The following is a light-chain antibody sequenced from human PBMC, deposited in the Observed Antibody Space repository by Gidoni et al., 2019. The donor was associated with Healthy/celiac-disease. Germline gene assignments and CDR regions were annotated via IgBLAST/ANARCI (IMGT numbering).Light chain of an antibody. CDR2: AAS. CDR1: QSVSSY. V-gene: IGKV1-39*01. J-gene: IGKJ2*01. Sequence: DIQMTQSPSSLSASVVDRVTITCRASQSVSSYLNWYQQKPGKAPKLLIYAASSLQSGVPSRFSGSGSGTDFTRTISSLQPEDFATYYCQQSYSTPRTFGQGTKLEIK. CDR3: QQSYSTPRT.